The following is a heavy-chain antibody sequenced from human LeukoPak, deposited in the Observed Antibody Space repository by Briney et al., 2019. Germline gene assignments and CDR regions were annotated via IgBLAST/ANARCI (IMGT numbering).Heavy chain of an antibody. CDR3: AKDDTLDY. CDR1: GFTFSSYG. Sequence: PGRSLRLSCAASGFTFSSYGMHWVRQAPGKGLEWVAVISYDGSNKYYADSVKGRFTISRDNSKNTLYLQMNSLRAEDTAVYYCAKDDTLDYWGQGTLVTVSS. V-gene: IGHV3-30*18. CDR2: ISYDGSNK. J-gene: IGHJ4*02.